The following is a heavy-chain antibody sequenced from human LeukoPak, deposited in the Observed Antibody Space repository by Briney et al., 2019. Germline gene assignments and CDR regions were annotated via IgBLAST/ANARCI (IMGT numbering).Heavy chain of an antibody. J-gene: IGHJ4*02. CDR2: IYSGGST. CDR1: GFTLSNYA. D-gene: IGHD6-19*01. CDR3: ARGSGWYHFDY. V-gene: IGHV3-66*01. Sequence: GGSLRLSCAASGFTLSNYAMSWVRQAPGKGLEWVSVIYSGGSTYYADSVKGRFTISRDNSKNTLYLQMNSLRAEDTAVYYCARGSGWYHFDYWGQGTLVTVSS.